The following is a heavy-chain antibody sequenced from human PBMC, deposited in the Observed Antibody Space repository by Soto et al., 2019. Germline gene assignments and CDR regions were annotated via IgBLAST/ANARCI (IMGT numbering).Heavy chain of an antibody. D-gene: IGHD6-13*01. CDR2: FYYTGST. V-gene: IGHV4-59*01. CDR1: GGSISGYY. CDR3: AREVASPGAWYFDL. Sequence: QVQLQESGPGLVKPSETLSLTCTVSGGSISGYYWNWIRQPPGKGLEWIGYFYYTGSTKYNPSLKSRLTISVDKSRNQFSLTLTSVTTADTAVYYCAREVASPGAWYFDLWGRGSVVAVSS. J-gene: IGHJ2*01.